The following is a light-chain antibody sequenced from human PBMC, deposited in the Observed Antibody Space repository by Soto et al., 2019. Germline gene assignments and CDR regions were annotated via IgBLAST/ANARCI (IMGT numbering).Light chain of an antibody. V-gene: IGKV3-20*01. CDR3: QQYDNSLYT. Sequence: EIVLTQSPGTLSLSPGERATLSCRASQSVSSSYLAWYQQKPGQPPRLLIYAASSRATGIPDRFSGSGSGTDFTLTISRLEPEDFAVYYCQQYDNSLYTFGQGTKLEI. CDR1: QSVSSSY. J-gene: IGKJ2*01. CDR2: AAS.